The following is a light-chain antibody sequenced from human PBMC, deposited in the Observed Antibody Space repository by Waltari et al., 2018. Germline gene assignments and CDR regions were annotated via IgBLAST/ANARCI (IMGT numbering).Light chain of an antibody. CDR1: QSLVYSDGNTY. Sequence: VVLTQSPLSLPVTPGPPASISCSSRQSLVYSDGNTYLNWFQQRPGQSPRRLLYKISNPDSGVPDRFSGSGSGTDFTLKISRVEAEDVGIYYCMHGGHWPYTFGQGTKLEIE. CDR3: MHGGHWPYT. J-gene: IGKJ2*01. CDR2: KIS. V-gene: IGKV2-30*01.